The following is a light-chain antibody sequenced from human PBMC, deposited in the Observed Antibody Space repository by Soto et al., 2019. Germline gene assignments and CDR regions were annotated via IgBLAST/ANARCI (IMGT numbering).Light chain of an antibody. V-gene: IGLV2-23*01. CDR1: SSDVGSYNL. CDR2: EGS. Sequence: QSVLTQPASGSGSPGQSITISCTGTSSDVGSYNLVSWYQQHPGKAPKLMIYEGSKRPSGVSNRFSGSKSGNTASLTISGLQADDEADYYCCSYAGSSPSYVFGTGTKVTV. CDR3: CSYAGSSPSYV. J-gene: IGLJ1*01.